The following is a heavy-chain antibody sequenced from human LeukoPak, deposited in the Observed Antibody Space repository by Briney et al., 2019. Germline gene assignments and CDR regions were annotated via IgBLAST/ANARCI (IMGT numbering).Heavy chain of an antibody. CDR3: ARAGYCSGGSCYGKDY. Sequence: GGSLRLSRAASGFTFSSYGMHWVRQAPGKGLEWVAVIWYDGSNKYYADSVKGRFTISRDNPKNTLYLQMNSLRDEDTAVYYCARAGYCSGGSCYGKDYWGQGTLVTV. D-gene: IGHD2-15*01. CDR2: IWYDGSNK. CDR1: GFTFSSYG. J-gene: IGHJ4*02. V-gene: IGHV3-33*01.